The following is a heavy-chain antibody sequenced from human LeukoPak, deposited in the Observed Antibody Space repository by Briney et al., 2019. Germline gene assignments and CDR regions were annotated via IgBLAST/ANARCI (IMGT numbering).Heavy chain of an antibody. J-gene: IGHJ4*02. CDR1: GGSISGYY. CDR2: IYYNGIS. D-gene: IGHD5-24*01. V-gene: IGHV4-59*01. CDR3: ARADLRWLQTFDY. Sequence: SETLSLTCTVSGGSISGYYWSWIRQPPGKGLEWIAYIYYNGISNYNPSLKSRVIISVDTSKNQFSLKLSSVTAADTAVYYCARADLRWLQTFDYWGQGTLVTVSS.